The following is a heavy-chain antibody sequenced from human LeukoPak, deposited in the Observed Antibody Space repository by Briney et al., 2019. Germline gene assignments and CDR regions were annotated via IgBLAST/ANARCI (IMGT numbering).Heavy chain of an antibody. Sequence: PSETLSLTCAVYGGSFSGYYWSWIRQSPGKGLEWIGEINHSGSTNYNPSLKSRVTISVDKSKNQVSLKLSSVTAADTAVYYCARVRGSKWVARFDYWGQGTLVTVSS. D-gene: IGHD6-19*01. V-gene: IGHV4-34*01. J-gene: IGHJ4*02. CDR2: INHSGST. CDR1: GGSFSGYY. CDR3: ARVRGSKWVARFDY.